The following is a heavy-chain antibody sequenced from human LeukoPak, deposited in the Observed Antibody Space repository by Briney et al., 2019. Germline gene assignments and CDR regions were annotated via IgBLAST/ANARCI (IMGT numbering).Heavy chain of an antibody. CDR2: IWYDGSNK. Sequence: GGSLRLSCAASGFTFSNYGMHWVRQAPGKGLEWVAVIWYDGSNKYYADYVKGRFTISRDKSKNTLYLLMNSVRAEDTAVYHCAREWVGVGGKSRFDSWGQGTLVTVSS. V-gene: IGHV3-33*01. D-gene: IGHD1-26*01. CDR3: AREWVGVGGKSRFDS. J-gene: IGHJ4*02. CDR1: GFTFSNYG.